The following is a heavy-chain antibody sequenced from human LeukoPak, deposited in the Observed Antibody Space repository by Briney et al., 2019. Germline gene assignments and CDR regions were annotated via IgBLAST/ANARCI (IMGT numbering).Heavy chain of an antibody. CDR2: INPNRGGT. CDR1: GYTFNSYF. V-gene: IGHV1-2*02. Sequence: ASVTVSCTASGYTFNSYFIHWVRQAPGQGLEWMGWINPNRGGTNSAQIFQGRVTMTSDTSICTAYLVLSRLISHDTGVYYCARGGSGSGWMYYFDYWGQGTLVTVSS. J-gene: IGHJ4*01. CDR3: ARGGSGSGWMYYFDY. D-gene: IGHD6-19*01.